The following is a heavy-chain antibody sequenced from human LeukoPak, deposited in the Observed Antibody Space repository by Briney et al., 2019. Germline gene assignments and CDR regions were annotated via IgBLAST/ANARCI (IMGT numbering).Heavy chain of an antibody. J-gene: IGHJ5*02. D-gene: IGHD3-10*01. CDR3: ARQRFTMRAYAGNWFDP. V-gene: IGHV5-51*01. Sequence: KVSCKASGYTFTSYGISWVRQAPGQGLEWMGIIYPGDSDTRYSPSFQGRVTISADKSISTAYLQWSSLKASDTAMYYCARQRFTMRAYAGNWFDPWGQGTLVTVSS. CDR2: IYPGDSDT. CDR1: GYTFTSYG.